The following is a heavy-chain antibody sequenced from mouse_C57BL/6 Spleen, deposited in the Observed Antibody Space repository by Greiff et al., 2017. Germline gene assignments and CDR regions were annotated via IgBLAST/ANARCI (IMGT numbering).Heavy chain of an antibody. V-gene: IGHV1-52*01. CDR2: IDPSDSET. CDR3: ARNHYDYDDGSFDY. CDR1: GYTFTSYW. Sequence: QVQLQQPGAELVRPGSSVKLSCKASGYTFTSYWMHWVKQRPIQGLEWIGNIDPSDSETHYNQKFKDKATLTVDKSSSTAYMQLSSLTSEDSAVYYCARNHYDYDDGSFDYWGQGTLVTVSA. D-gene: IGHD2-4*01. J-gene: IGHJ3*01.